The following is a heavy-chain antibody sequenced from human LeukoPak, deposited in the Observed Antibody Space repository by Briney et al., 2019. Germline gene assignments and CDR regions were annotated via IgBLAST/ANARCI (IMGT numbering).Heavy chain of an antibody. V-gene: IGHV4-34*01. CDR2: INHSGST. CDR3: ARRGSGSYIRRLCWFDP. Sequence: SETLSLTCAVYGGSFSGCYWSWIRQPPGKGLEWIGEINHSGSTNYNPSLKSRVTISVDTSKNQFSLKLSSVTAADTAVYYCARRGSGSYIRRLCWFDPWGQGTLVTASS. CDR1: GGSFSGCY. J-gene: IGHJ5*02. D-gene: IGHD1-26*01.